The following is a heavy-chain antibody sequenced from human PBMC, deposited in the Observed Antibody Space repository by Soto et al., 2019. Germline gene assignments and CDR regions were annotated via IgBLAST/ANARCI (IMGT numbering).Heavy chain of an antibody. CDR2: ISGSGGST. D-gene: IGHD4-4*01. V-gene: IGHV3-23*01. CDR1: VFTFSSYA. CDR3: AKFHLRASNYVINFEY. Sequence: PGPSLRRSCEGSVFTFSSYAMTSVPQKPVKGLEWVSAISGSGGSTYYADSVKGRFTISRDNSKNTLYLQMNSLRAEDTAVYYCAKFHLRASNYVINFEYWGQGTLVTVSS. J-gene: IGHJ4*02.